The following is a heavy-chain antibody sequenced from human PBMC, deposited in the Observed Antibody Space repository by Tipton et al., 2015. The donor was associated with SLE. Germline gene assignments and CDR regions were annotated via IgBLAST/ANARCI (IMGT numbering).Heavy chain of an antibody. CDR2: INVDGSVR. Sequence: SLRLSCAASGFSVSMFWMHWVRQVPGKGLVWVSRINVDGSVRSYADSVKGRFTISRDTAKNRLYLQMNSLRDEDTALYYCVRDFGGLSDHWGQGTLVSVSS. CDR3: VRDFGGLSDH. CDR1: GFSVSMFW. J-gene: IGHJ5*02. V-gene: IGHV3-74*01. D-gene: IGHD2-15*01.